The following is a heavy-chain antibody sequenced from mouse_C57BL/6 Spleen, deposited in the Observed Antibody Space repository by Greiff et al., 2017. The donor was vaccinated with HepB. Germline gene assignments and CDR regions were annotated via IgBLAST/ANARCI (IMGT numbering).Heavy chain of an antibody. V-gene: IGHV1-19*01. CDR1: GYTFTDYY. D-gene: IGHD2-5*01. J-gene: IGHJ2*01. Sequence: EVQVVESGPVLVKPGASVKMSCKASGYTFTDYYMNWVKQSHGKSLEWIGVINPYNGGTSYNQKFKGKATLTVDKSSSTAYMELNSLTSEDSAVYYCARYYSKDWGQGTTLTVSS. CDR3: ARYYSKD. CDR2: INPYNGGT.